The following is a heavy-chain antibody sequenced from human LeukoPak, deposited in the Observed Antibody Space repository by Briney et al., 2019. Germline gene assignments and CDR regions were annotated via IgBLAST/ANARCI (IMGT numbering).Heavy chain of an antibody. CDR1: GYTFTGYY. CDR2: INPNSGGT. V-gene: IGHV1-2*04. J-gene: IGHJ4*02. D-gene: IGHD3-10*01. Sequence: ASVKVSCKASGYTFTGYYMHWVRQAPGQGLEWMGWINPNSGGTNYAQKFQGWVTMTRDTSISTAYMELSRLRSDDTAVYYCARGGILLWFGEPFDYWGQGTLVTVSS. CDR3: ARGGILLWFGEPFDY.